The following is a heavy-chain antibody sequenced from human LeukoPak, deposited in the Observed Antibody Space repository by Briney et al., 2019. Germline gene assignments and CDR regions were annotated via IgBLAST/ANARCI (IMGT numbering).Heavy chain of an antibody. J-gene: IGHJ4*02. CDR3: ARLRAYTDPYYFDY. D-gene: IGHD5-18*01. Sequence: GDSLKISCKGSGYSFTSYWIGWVRQMPGKGLEWMGIFYPDDSDTRYSPSFQGQVTISADKSISTAYLQWSSRKASDTAMYYCARLRAYTDPYYFDYWGQGTLVTVSS. CDR2: FYPDDSDT. V-gene: IGHV5-51*01. CDR1: GYSFTSYW.